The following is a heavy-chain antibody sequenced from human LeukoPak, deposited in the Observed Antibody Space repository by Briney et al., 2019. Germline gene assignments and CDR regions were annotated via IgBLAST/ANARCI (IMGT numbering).Heavy chain of an antibody. CDR1: GGSFSGYY. D-gene: IGHD6-19*01. J-gene: IGHJ4*02. V-gene: IGHV4-34*01. Sequence: SETLSLTCAVYGGSFSGYYWSWIRQPPGKGLEWIGEINHSGSTNYNPSLKSRVTISVDTSKNQFSLKLSSVTAADTAVYYRARGLRQWPDYWGQGTLVTVSS. CDR3: ARGLRQWPDY. CDR2: INHSGST.